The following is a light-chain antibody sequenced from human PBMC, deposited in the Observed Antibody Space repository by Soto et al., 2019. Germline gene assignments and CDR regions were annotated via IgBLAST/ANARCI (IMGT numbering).Light chain of an antibody. CDR1: QSVSSNY. V-gene: IGKV3-20*01. CDR2: GAS. J-gene: IGKJ3*01. CDR3: QQHDTSPFT. Sequence: EVVLTQSPGTLSLSPGERATLSCRASQSVSSNYLAWYQQKPGQASRLLIHGASSRAIGIPDRVSASGSGTDFTLIISRLEPEDFAVYYCQQHDTSPFTFGPGTKVDIK.